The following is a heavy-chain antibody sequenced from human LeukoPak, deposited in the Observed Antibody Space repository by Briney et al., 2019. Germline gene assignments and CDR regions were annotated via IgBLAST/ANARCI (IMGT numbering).Heavy chain of an antibody. D-gene: IGHD2-15*01. CDR2: INEDGTST. CDR3: ARDRAGYCSGASCP. V-gene: IGHV3-74*01. Sequence: PGGSLRLSCAASGFTFSDYWMHWVRQAPGKGLVWVSHINEDGTSTSYADSVKGRFTISRDNARNTLYPQMNSLRAEDTAVYYCARDRAGYCSGASCPWGQGTLVTVSS. J-gene: IGHJ5*02. CDR1: GFTFSDYW.